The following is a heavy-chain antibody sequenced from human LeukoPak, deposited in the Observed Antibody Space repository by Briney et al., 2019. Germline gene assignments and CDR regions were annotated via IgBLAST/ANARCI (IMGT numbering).Heavy chain of an antibody. Sequence: SETLSLTCTVSGGSISSSSYYWGWIRQPPGKGLEWIGSIYYSGSTYYNPSLKSRVTISVDTSKNQFSLKLSSVTAADTAVYYCARESGYYDILTGYYTSGYFDYWGQGTLVTVSS. CDR3: ARESGYYDILTGYYTSGYFDY. CDR1: GGSISSSSYY. D-gene: IGHD3-9*01. V-gene: IGHV4-39*07. J-gene: IGHJ4*02. CDR2: IYYSGST.